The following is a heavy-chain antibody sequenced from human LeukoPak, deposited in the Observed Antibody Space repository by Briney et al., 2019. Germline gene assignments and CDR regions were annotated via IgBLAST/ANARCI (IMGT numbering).Heavy chain of an antibody. CDR2: IIPIFGTA. CDR3: ATPKGRWLQLRAGYYFDY. J-gene: IGHJ4*02. V-gene: IGHV1-69*13. D-gene: IGHD5-24*01. Sequence: GASVKVSCKASGGTFSSYAISWVRQAPGQGLERMGGIIPIFGTANYAQKFQGRVTITADESTSTAYMELSSLRSEDTAVYYCATPKGRWLQLRAGYYFDYWGQGTLVTVSS. CDR1: GGTFSSYA.